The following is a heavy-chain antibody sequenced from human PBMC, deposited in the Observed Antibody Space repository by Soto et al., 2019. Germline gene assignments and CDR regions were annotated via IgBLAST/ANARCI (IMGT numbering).Heavy chain of an antibody. CDR2: IIPILGIA. D-gene: IGHD1-26*01. CDR1: GGTFSSDT. Sequence: QVQLVQSGAEVKKPGSSVKVSCKASGGTFSSDTISWVRQAPGQGLEWMGRIIPILGIANYAQKFQGRVTITAEKSASTAYVELNRLSSEDAAVYYCAGGGSYGGIPTPVTFGGVDVWGRGTTPTVSS. J-gene: IGHJ6*02. CDR3: AGGGSYGGIPTPVTFGGVDV. V-gene: IGHV1-69*02.